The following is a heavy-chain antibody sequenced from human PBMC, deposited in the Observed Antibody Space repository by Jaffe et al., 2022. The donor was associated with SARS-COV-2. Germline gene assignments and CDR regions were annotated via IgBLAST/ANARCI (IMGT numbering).Heavy chain of an antibody. CDR1: GFTFSSYS. V-gene: IGHV3-21*01. CDR2: ISSSSSYI. D-gene: IGHD6-19*01. Sequence: EVQLVESGGGLVKPGGSLRLSCAASGFTFSSYSMNWVRQAPGKGLEWVSSISSSSSYIYYADSVKGRFTISRDNAKNSLYLQMNSLRAEDTAVYYCARAVDSSGCYFDYWGQGTLVTVSS. CDR3: ARAVDSSGCYFDY. J-gene: IGHJ4*02.